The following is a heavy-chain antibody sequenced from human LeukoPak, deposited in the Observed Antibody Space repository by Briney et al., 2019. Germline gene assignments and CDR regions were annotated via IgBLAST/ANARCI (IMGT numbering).Heavy chain of an antibody. CDR1: GYTXTELS. D-gene: IGHD6-19*01. J-gene: IGHJ4*02. CDR3: ATDAHVIAVAGTLDY. CDR2: FDPEDGET. Sequence: ASVKVSCKVSGYTXTELSMHWVRQAPGKGLEWMGGFDPEDGETIYAQKFQGRVTMTEDTSTDTAYMELSSLRSEDTAVYYCATDAHVIAVAGTLDYWGQGTLVTVSS. V-gene: IGHV1-24*01.